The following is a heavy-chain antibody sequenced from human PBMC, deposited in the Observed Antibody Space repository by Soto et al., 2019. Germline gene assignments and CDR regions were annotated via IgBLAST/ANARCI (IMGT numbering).Heavy chain of an antibody. CDR1: GGSISSYY. Sequence: SETLSLTCTVSGGSISSYYWSWIRQPPGKGLEWIGYIYYSGGTNYNPSLKSRVTISVDTSRNQFSLKLSSVTAADTAVYYCARQVGGWAPWYFDYWGQGTLVTVS. CDR3: ARQVGGWAPWYFDY. V-gene: IGHV4-59*08. D-gene: IGHD6-19*01. J-gene: IGHJ4*02. CDR2: IYYSGGT.